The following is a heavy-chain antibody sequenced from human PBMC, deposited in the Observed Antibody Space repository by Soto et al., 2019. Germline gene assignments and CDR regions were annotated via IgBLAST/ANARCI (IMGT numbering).Heavy chain of an antibody. D-gene: IGHD3-16*02. J-gene: IGHJ4*02. CDR3: ARGKLSDYVWGSYRYHFDY. CDR2: INHSGST. CDR1: GGSFSGYY. V-gene: IGHV4-34*01. Sequence: SETLSLTCAVYGGSFSGYYWSWIRQPPGKGLEWIGEINHSGSTNYNPSLKSRVTISVDTPKNQFSLKLSSVTAADTAVYYCARGKLSDYVWGSYRYHFDYWGQGTVVNVSS.